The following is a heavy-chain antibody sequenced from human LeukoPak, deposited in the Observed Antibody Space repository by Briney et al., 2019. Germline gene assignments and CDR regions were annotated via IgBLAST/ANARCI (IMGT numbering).Heavy chain of an antibody. CDR1: GFTFSSYS. J-gene: IGHJ4*02. CDR3: ARGNSYEFPYFDY. V-gene: IGHV3-21*01. CDR2: ISSSSSYI. Sequence: GGSLRLSCAASGFTFSSYSMNWVRQAPGKGLEWVSSISSSSSYIYYADSVKGRFTISRDNAKNSLYLQMNSLRAEDTAVYYCARGNSYEFPYFDYWGQGTLVTVSS. D-gene: IGHD5-18*01.